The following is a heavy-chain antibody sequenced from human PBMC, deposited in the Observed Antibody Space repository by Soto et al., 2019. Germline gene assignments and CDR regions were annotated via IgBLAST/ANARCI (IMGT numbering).Heavy chain of an antibody. CDR3: ARARWLSEYDILRRSNIFDQ. CDR1: GGSVNSGTDY. Sequence: SETLYLTCTVSGGSVNSGTDYWSWIRQPPGKGLEWIGYTSNSGSAKYNPSLKSRVTITTDTSTNNFSLKLTSVTAADTAVYYCARARWLSEYDILRRSNIFDQWGRGTLVTVSS. CDR2: TSNSGSA. V-gene: IGHV4-61*03. D-gene: IGHD3-9*01. J-gene: IGHJ4*02.